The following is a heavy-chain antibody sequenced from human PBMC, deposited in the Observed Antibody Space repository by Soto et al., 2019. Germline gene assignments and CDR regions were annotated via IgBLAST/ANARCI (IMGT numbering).Heavy chain of an antibody. CDR2: IYHRGST. J-gene: IGHJ6*02. CDR3: ARDLFFRAVIRGPDRYTGTDV. V-gene: IGHV4-59*01. D-gene: IGHD3-10*01. Sequence: SWIRKKKGKGLEWIGCIYHRGSTNYTPSLKSRVTISVDTSKNQFSLKLSSVTAADTAVYYCARDLFFRAVIRGPDRYTGTDVRRQRTTVTVFS.